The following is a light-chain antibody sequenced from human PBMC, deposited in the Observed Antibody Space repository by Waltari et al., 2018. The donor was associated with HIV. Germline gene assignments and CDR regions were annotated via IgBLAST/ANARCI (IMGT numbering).Light chain of an antibody. CDR3: QQASSLPLT. CDR1: QSICRW. CDR2: AAS. Sequence: DIQMTQSPSSVSASVGDRVTITCRARQSICRWLVWYQQTPGTAPKLILSAASTLQAGVPSRFSGSGSGTSFTLTISSLQPEDFATYYCQQASSLPLTFGEGTKVEIK. V-gene: IGKV1-12*01. J-gene: IGKJ4*01.